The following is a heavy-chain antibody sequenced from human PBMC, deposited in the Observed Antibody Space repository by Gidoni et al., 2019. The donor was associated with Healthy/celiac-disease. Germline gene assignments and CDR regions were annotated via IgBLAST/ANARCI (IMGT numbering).Heavy chain of an antibody. CDR3: AKDEVGGIPFEYHSGY. V-gene: IGHV3-23*01. D-gene: IGHD2-2*01. J-gene: IGHJ4*02. CDR1: GFTFSSYA. CDR2: ISGSGGST. Sequence: EVQLLESGGGLVQPGGSLRLSCAASGFTFSSYAMSWVRQAPGKGLEWVSAISGSGGSTYYADSVKGRFTISRDNSKNTLYLQMNSLRAEDTAVYYCAKDEVGGIPFEYHSGYWGQGTLVTVSS.